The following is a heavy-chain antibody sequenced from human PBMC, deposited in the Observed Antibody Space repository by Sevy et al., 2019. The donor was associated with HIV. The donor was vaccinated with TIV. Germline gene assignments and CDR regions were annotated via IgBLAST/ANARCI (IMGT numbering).Heavy chain of an antibody. D-gene: IGHD2-2*01. Sequence: GGSLRLSCAASGFTFSSYWMTWVRQAPGKGLEWVANIKKDGSEKYYVDSVKGRFTISRDNAKNSLYLQMNSLRAEDMAMYYCARDCNSNTCLWGLDVWGQGSTVTVSS. V-gene: IGHV3-7*03. CDR3: ARDCNSNTCLWGLDV. CDR1: GFTFSSYW. J-gene: IGHJ6*02. CDR2: IKKDGSEK.